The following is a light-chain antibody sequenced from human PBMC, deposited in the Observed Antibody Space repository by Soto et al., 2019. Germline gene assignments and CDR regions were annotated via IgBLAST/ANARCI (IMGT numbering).Light chain of an antibody. CDR3: QQSCSTPPVT. CDR1: QTISTY. Sequence: DIQMTQSPSSLSASVGDRVTITCLASQTISTYLNWYQQKPGKAPKLLIYAASSLQSGVPSRFSGSGSGTDFTLTISSLQPEDFATYYCQQSCSTPPVTFGGGTKVDIK. V-gene: IGKV1-39*01. J-gene: IGKJ4*01. CDR2: AAS.